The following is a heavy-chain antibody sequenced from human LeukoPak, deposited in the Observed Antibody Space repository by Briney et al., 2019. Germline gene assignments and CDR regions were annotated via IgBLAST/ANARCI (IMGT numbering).Heavy chain of an antibody. Sequence: ASVKVSCKASGYTFTSHYMHWVRQAPGQGLEWMGRIIPILGIANYAQKFQGRVTITADKSTSTAYMELSSLRSEDTAVYYCARDETYYDFWSGLSPDPWGQGTLVTVSS. CDR1: GYTFTSHY. CDR2: IIPILGIA. D-gene: IGHD3-3*01. V-gene: IGHV1-69*04. J-gene: IGHJ5*02. CDR3: ARDETYYDFWSGLSPDP.